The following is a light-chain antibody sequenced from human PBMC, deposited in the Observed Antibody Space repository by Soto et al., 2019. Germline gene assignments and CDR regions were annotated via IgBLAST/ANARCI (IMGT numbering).Light chain of an antibody. J-gene: IGKJ2*01. CDR1: QSINTW. Sequence: IQMTQSPSTLSASVGDRVAITCRASQSINTWLAWFQQKPGKAPNLLIYKASNLQSGAPSRFSGSGSGTKFTLTISSLQTDDFATYYCQQYKAYPYAFGQGTKVESK. CDR2: KAS. CDR3: QQYKAYPYA. V-gene: IGKV1-5*03.